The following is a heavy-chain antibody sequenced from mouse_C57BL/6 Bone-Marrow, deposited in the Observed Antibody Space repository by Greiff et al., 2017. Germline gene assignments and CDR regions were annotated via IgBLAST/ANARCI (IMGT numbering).Heavy chain of an antibody. CDR1: GYAFSSSW. Sequence: VQLQQSGPELVKPGASVKISCKASGYAFSSSWMNWVKQRPGKGLEWIGRIYPGDGDTNYNGKFKGKATLTADKSSSTAYMQLSSLTSEDSGVCVCARDWDEAYGGQGTLVTVSA. D-gene: IGHD4-1*01. V-gene: IGHV1-82*01. CDR2: IYPGDGDT. CDR3: ARDWDEAY. J-gene: IGHJ3*01.